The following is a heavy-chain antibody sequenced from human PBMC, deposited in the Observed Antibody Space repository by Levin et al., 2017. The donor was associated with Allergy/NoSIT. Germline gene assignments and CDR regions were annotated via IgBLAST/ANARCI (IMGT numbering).Heavy chain of an antibody. J-gene: IGHJ5*02. V-gene: IGHV4-59*01. CDR3: ARGRMATP. CDR2: IYYSGST. CDR1: GGSISSYY. Sequence: SQTLSLTCTVSGGSISSYYWSWIRQPPGKGLEWIGYIYYSGSTNYNPSLKSRVTISVDTSKNQFSLKLSSVTAADTAVYYCARGRMATPWGQGTLVTVSS. D-gene: IGHD5-24*01.